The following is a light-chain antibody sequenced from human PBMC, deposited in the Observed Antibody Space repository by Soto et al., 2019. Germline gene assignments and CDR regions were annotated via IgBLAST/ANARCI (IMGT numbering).Light chain of an antibody. CDR2: YDS. Sequence: VLTQPPSVSVAPGKTARITCGGNNIGSKSVHWYQQKPGQAPVLVIYYDSDRPSGVPERFSGSNSGNTATLTISRVEAGDEADYYCQVWDSSSDHPNVVFGGGTKLTVL. CDR3: QVWDSSSDHPNVV. CDR1: NIGSKS. V-gene: IGLV3-21*04. J-gene: IGLJ2*01.